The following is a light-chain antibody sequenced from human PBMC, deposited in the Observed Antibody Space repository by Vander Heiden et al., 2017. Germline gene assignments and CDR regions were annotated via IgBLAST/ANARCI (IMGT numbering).Light chain of an antibody. CDR2: WAS. V-gene: IGKV4-1*01. J-gene: IGKJ1*01. CDR3: QQYYSSPRT. CDR1: QNVLYSSNNKNY. Sequence: DIVMIQSPDSLRVSLGERATFNCKSSQNVLYSSNNKNYLAWYQQKPGQPPRLLIYWASTRESGVPDRFSGSGSGTDFTLTISSLQAEDVAVYYCQQYYSSPRTFGQGTKVEVK.